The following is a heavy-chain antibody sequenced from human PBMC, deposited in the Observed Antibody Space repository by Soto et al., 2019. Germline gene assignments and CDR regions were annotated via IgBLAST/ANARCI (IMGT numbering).Heavy chain of an antibody. CDR2: ISYDGSNK. V-gene: IGHV3-30*18. J-gene: IGHJ2*01. CDR3: AKGVSGYSGYVKDWHFDL. CDR1: GFTFSSYG. Sequence: QVQLVESGGGVVQPGRSLRLSCAASGFTFSSYGMHWVRQAPGKGLEWVAVISYDGSNKYYADSVKGRFTISRDNSKNTLYLQMNSLRAEDTAVYYCAKGVSGYSGYVKDWHFDLRGRGTLVTVSS. D-gene: IGHD5-12*01.